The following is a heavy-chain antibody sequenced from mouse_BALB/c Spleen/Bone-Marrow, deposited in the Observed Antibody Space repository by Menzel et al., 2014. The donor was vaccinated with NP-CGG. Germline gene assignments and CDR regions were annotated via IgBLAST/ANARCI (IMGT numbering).Heavy chain of an antibody. CDR3: ARKDYGSRGGYFDV. D-gene: IGHD1-1*01. Sequence: VQVVESGPGLVAPSQSLSITCTVSGFSLTSYGVHWVRPPPGKGLEWLGLIWAGGSTNYNSALMSRLSISKDNSKSQVFLKMNNLQTDDTAMYYCARKDYGSRGGYFDVWGAGTTVTVSS. CDR2: IWAGGST. V-gene: IGHV2-9*02. J-gene: IGHJ1*01. CDR1: GFSLTSYG.